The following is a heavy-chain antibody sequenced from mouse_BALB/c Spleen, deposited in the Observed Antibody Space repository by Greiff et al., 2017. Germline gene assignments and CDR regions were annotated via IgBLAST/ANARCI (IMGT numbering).Heavy chain of an antibody. J-gene: IGHJ2*01. D-gene: IGHD2-4*01. CDR2: INPSNGRT. CDR1: GYTFTSYW. Sequence: QVQLKQPGAELVKPGASVKLSCKASGYTFTSYWMHWVKQRPGQGLEWIGEINPSNGRTNYNEKFKSKATLTVDKSSSTAYMQLSSLTSEDSAVYYCARTGYDYEHLDYWGQGTTLTVSS. V-gene: IGHV1S81*02. CDR3: ARTGYDYEHLDY.